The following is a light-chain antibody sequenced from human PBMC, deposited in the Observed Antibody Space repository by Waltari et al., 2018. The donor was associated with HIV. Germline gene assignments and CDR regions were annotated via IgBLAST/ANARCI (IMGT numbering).Light chain of an antibody. J-gene: IGKJ1*01. V-gene: IGKV1-6*02. CDR2: AAS. CDR3: LQAFSYPLT. Sequence: AIQMTQSPSSLSASVGDRVTITCRASRGIGNDLGWYQQQPGQAPKLLIFAASSLQTGVPSRFSGSGSGTDFTLTIGSLQPEDFATYYCLQAFSYPLTFGQGTKVEIK. CDR1: RGIGND.